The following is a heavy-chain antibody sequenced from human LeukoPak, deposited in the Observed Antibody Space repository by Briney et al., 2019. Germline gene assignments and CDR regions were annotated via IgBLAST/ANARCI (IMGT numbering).Heavy chain of an antibody. J-gene: IGHJ4*02. Sequence: SDTLSLTCAVYGGSFSGYYWSWIRQPPGKGLEWIVEINHSGSTNYTPSLKSRVTMSVDTSKNQFSLKLSSVTAADTAVYYCAIRYYYGSGSWDYWGQGTLVTVSS. D-gene: IGHD3-10*01. CDR2: INHSGST. CDR1: GGSFSGYY. V-gene: IGHV4-34*01. CDR3: AIRYYYGSGSWDY.